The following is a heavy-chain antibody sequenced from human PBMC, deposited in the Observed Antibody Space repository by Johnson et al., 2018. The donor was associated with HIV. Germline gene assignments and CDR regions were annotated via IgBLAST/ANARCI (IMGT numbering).Heavy chain of an antibody. V-gene: IGHV3-30*02. CDR1: GFTFSSYG. D-gene: IGHD3-3*01. Sequence: QVQVVESGGGVVQPGGSLRLSCAASGFTFSSYGMHWVRQAPGKGLEWVTFIRYDGSNKYYVDSVTGRFTISRDNSKNTLYLQMNSLRAEDTAVYYCAKEYYNFWSGPDAFDIWGQGIMVTVSS. CDR3: AKEYYNFWSGPDAFDI. J-gene: IGHJ3*02. CDR2: IRYDGSNK.